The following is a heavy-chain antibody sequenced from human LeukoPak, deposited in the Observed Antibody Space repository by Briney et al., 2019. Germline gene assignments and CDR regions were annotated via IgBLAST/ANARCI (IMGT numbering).Heavy chain of an antibody. CDR3: AKAQQLVPLGY. V-gene: IGHV3-74*01. D-gene: IGHD6-13*01. J-gene: IGHJ4*02. CDR2: INSDGSST. CDR1: GFTFSSYW. Sequence: GGSLRLSCAASGFTFSSYWMHWVRQAPGKGLVWVSRINSDGSSTSYADSVKGRFTISRDNAKNTLYLQMNSLRAEDTAVYYCAKAQQLVPLGYWGQGTLVTASS.